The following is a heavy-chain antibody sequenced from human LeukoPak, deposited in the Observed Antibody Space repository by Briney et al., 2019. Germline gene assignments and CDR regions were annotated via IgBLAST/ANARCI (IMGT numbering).Heavy chain of an antibody. Sequence: ASVKVSCKASGYTFTSYGISWVRQAPGQGLEWMGWISAYNGNTNYAQKLQGRVTMTTDTSTSTAYMELRSLRSDDMAVYDCARDSTPPLPRQWLIPFDYWGQGTLVTVSS. CDR2: ISAYNGNT. V-gene: IGHV1-18*03. CDR1: GYTFTSYG. CDR3: ARDSTPPLPRQWLIPFDY. J-gene: IGHJ4*02. D-gene: IGHD6-19*01.